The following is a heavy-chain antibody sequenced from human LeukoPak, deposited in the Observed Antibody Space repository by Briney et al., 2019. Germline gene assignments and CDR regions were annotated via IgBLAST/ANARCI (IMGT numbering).Heavy chain of an antibody. V-gene: IGHV4-59*02. CDR2: IYYSGST. J-gene: IGHJ4*02. D-gene: IGHD2-15*01. CDR3: ASTSGYCSGGNCYSAFDY. CDR1: GGSVSTYY. Sequence: SETLSLTCTVSGGSVSTYYWNWIRQPPGKGLEWVGYIYYSGSTNYNPSLKSRLTISLDTSNNQFSLKLSSVTAADTAVYYCASTSGYCSGGNCYSAFDYWGQGTLVTVSS.